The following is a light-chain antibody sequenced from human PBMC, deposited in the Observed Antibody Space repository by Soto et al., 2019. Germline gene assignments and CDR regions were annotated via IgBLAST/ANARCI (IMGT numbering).Light chain of an antibody. CDR3: QQYNNWPPM. CDR1: QNVSSN. J-gene: IGKJ1*01. V-gene: IGKV3-15*01. CDR2: GAS. Sequence: EIVMTQSPATLSVSPGERATLSCRASQNVSSNLAWYQQKPGQAPRLLIYGASTRATGIPARFSGSGSGTEFTLTISSLQSEDFAVYYCQQYNNWPPMFGQGTKV.